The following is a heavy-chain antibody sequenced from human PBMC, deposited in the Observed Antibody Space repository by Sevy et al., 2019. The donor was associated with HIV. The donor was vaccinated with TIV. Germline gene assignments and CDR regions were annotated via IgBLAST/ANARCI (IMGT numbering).Heavy chain of an antibody. CDR2: IWYDGSDK. V-gene: IGHV3-33*01. J-gene: IGHJ4*02. CDR1: GFTFSSYG. CDR3: ARGAYSDFHYFDC. D-gene: IGHD2-15*01. Sequence: GGSLRLSCAASGFTFSSYGMHWVRQAPGKGLEWVAVIWYDGSDKYYADSVKGRFTISRDNVKNTLYLQMNSLRAEDTAVYYCARGAYSDFHYFDCWGQGTLVTVSS.